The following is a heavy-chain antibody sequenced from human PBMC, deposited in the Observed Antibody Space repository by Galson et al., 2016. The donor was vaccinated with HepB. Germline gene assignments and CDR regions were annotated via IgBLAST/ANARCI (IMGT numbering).Heavy chain of an antibody. CDR3: ARDVEVVGNYMDV. Sequence: SVKVSCKASGYTFSSYYMHWVRQAPGQGLEWMGIINPSGGSTSYAQKFQGRVTMTRDTSTSTVYMELSSLRSEDTAVYYCARDVEVVGNYMDVWGKGTTVTVSS. CDR2: INPSGGST. D-gene: IGHD2-2*01. J-gene: IGHJ6*03. CDR1: GYTFSSYY. V-gene: IGHV1-46*01.